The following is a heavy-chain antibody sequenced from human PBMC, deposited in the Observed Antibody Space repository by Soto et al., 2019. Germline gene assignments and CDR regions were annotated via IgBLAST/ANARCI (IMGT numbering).Heavy chain of an antibody. V-gene: IGHV1-46*01. CDR3: ARDHHYHSTGYSSSWLEY. CDR1: GYTFTSYY. CDR2: INPSGGST. D-gene: IGHD6-13*01. J-gene: IGHJ4*02. Sequence: ASVKVSCKASGYTFTSYYMHWVRQAPGQGLEWMGIINPSGGSTSYAQKFQGRVTMTGDTSTSTVYMELSSLRSEDTAVYYCARDHHYHSTGYSSSWLEYWGQGTLVTVSS.